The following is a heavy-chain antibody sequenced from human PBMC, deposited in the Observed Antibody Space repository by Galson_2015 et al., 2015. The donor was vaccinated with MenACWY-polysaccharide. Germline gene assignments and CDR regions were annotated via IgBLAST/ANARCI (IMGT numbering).Heavy chain of an antibody. CDR3: AKDFHNYGMDV. Sequence: SLRLSCAASGLRLNTYYMNWVRQTPGKGLEWVSSISKSGNDMQYTVSVRGRFTISRDIAKNSLFLQMNSLGVEDTAIYYCAKDFHNYGMDVWGHGTTVTVSS. J-gene: IGHJ6*02. V-gene: IGHV3-21*06. CDR2: ISKSGNDM. CDR1: GLRLNTYY.